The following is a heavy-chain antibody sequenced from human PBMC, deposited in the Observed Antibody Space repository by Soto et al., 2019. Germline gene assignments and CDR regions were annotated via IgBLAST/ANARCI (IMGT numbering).Heavy chain of an antibody. J-gene: IGHJ3*02. CDR1: GFTFSSYS. CDR2: ISSSSSTI. V-gene: IGHV3-48*01. Sequence: QPGGSLRLSCAASGFTFSSYSMNWVRQAPGKGLEWVSYISSSSSTIYYADSVKGRFTISRDNAKNSLYLQMNSLRAEDTAVYYCARAQSLRYFDWLLRPHDAFDIWGQGTMVTVSS. D-gene: IGHD3-9*01. CDR3: ARAQSLRYFDWLLRPHDAFDI.